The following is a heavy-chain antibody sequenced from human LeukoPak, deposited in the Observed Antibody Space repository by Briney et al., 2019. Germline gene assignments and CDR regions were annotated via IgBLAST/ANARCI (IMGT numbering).Heavy chain of an antibody. Sequence: SETLSLTCTVSGGSISSYYWSWIRQPPGKGLEWIGYIYYSGSTNYNPSLKSRVTISVDTSKNQFSLKLSSVTAADTAVYYCASVHYDILTGYYSPDYWGQGTLVTVSS. CDR1: GGSISSYY. J-gene: IGHJ4*02. V-gene: IGHV4-59*08. CDR2: IYYSGST. D-gene: IGHD3-9*01. CDR3: ASVHYDILTGYYSPDY.